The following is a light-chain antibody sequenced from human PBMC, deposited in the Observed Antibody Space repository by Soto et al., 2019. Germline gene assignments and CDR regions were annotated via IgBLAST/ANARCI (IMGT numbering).Light chain of an antibody. Sequence: EIEMTQSPSTLSASVVERVTITCRASQSVSTCLAWYQQKLGQPPRLLIYDASTMESGIPSRFSGTGSGTEFTLTTTSLQPDDFTTYYCHQYNSYPSPFAQG. CDR1: QSVSTC. CDR2: DAS. V-gene: IGKV1-5*01. CDR3: HQYNSYPSP. J-gene: IGKJ1*01.